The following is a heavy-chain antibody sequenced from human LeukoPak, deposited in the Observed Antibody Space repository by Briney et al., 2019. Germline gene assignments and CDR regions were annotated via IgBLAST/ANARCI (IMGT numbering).Heavy chain of an antibody. J-gene: IGHJ3*02. V-gene: IGHV3-64*04. Sequence: GGSLRLSCSASGFTFSSYAMHWVRQAPRKGLEYVSATSSNGGSTYYADSVKGRFTISRSNSKNTLYLQMNSLRPGDTAVYYCAKAHSGSYPGAFDIWGQGTMVTVSS. CDR1: GFTFSSYA. CDR2: TSSNGGST. D-gene: IGHD1-26*01. CDR3: AKAHSGSYPGAFDI.